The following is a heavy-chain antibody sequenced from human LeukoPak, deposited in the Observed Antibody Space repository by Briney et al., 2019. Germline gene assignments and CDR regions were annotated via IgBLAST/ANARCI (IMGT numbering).Heavy chain of an antibody. CDR3: TRHIDPHYCDSSGYYVD. D-gene: IGHD3-22*01. J-gene: IGHJ4*02. Sequence: GGSLRLSCAASGFTFSGSAMHWVRQASGKGLEWVGRIRSKANSYATAYAASVKGRFTISRDDSKNTAYLQMNSLKTEDTAVYYCTRHIDPHYCDSSGYYVDWGQGTLVTVSS. CDR1: GFTFSGSA. V-gene: IGHV3-73*01. CDR2: IRSKANSYAT.